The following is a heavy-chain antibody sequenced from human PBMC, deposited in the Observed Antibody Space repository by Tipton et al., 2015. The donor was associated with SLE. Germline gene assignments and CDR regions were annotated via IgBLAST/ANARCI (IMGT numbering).Heavy chain of an antibody. CDR3: AKDRGISEGYFDY. CDR2: ISGSGGST. Sequence: SLRLSCAASGFTFSSYAMSWVRQAPGKGLEWVSAISGSGGSTYYADSVKGRFTISRDNSKNTLYLQMNSLRAEDTAAYYCAKDRGISEGYFDYWGQGTLVTVSS. D-gene: IGHD1-14*01. CDR1: GFTFSSYA. J-gene: IGHJ4*02. V-gene: IGHV3-23*01.